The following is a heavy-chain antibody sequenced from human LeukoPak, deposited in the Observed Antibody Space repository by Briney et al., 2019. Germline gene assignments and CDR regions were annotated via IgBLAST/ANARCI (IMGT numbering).Heavy chain of an antibody. V-gene: IGHV4-61*05. Sequence: LETLSLTCTVSGGSISSSSYYWGWIRQPPGKGLEWIGYIYYSGSTNYNPSLKSRVTISVDTSKNQFSLKLSSVTAADTAVYYCARLRWLQFLRPHTQMGYFDYWGQGTLGTVSS. CDR3: ARLRWLQFLRPHTQMGYFDY. D-gene: IGHD5-24*01. CDR2: IYYSGST. J-gene: IGHJ4*02. CDR1: GGSISSSSYY.